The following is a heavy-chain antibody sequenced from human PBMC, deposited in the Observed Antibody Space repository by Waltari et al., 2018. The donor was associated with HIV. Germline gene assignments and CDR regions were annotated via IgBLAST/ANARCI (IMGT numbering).Heavy chain of an antibody. V-gene: IGHV1-69*04. Sequence: QVQLVQSGAEVKKPGSPVKVSCKASGGTFSSYAISWVGQAPGQGLEWMGRIIPILGIANYAQKFQGRVTITADKSTSTAYMELSSLRSEDTAVYYCARVGLDGDYYFDYWGQGTLVTVSS. CDR2: IIPILGIA. CDR1: GGTFSSYA. D-gene: IGHD4-17*01. J-gene: IGHJ4*02. CDR3: ARVGLDGDYYFDY.